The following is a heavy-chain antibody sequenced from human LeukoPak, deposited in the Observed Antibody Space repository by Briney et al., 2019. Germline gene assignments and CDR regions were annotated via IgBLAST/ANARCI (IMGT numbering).Heavy chain of an antibody. V-gene: IGHV3-30*02. CDR2: IRHDGSDE. CDR3: AKDRYCTTSNCPKDH. Sequence: PGGSLRLSCAASGFTFNTYAMHWVRQAPGKGLEWVAFIRHDGSDEYYGDSVKGRFTISRDNPRNTLYLQMNSLTAGDTAVYYCAKDRYCTTSNCPKDHWGQGTLVTVSS. CDR1: GFTFNTYA. D-gene: IGHD2-8*01. J-gene: IGHJ4*02.